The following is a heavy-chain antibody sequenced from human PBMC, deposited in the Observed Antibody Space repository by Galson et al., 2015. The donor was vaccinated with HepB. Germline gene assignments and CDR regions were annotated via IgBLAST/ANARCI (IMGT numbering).Heavy chain of an antibody. D-gene: IGHD1-26*01. CDR1: GFTFDDYA. CDR2: ISWNSGSI. J-gene: IGHJ4*02. CDR3: AKSRSGSGSHFDY. Sequence: SLRLSCAASGFTFDDYAMHWVRQAPGKGLEWVSGISWNSGSIGYADSVKGRFTISRDNAKNSLYLQMNSLRAEDTALYYCAKSRSGSGSHFDYWGQGTLVTVSS. V-gene: IGHV3-9*01.